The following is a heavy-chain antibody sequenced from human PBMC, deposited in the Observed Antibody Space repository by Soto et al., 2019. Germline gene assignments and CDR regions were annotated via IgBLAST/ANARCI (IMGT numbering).Heavy chain of an antibody. CDR1: GCTLSSNV. V-gene: IGHV3-33*01. CDR3: ARDKVPSYYYGMDV. Sequence: LRLSCGESGCTLSSNVMHWVGQAPGKGLEWVALIWFDGNKKYYADSVKGRFTISRDNSKNTLFLQMNSLRVEDTAVYHCARDKVPSYYYGMDVWGQGTTVTAP. CDR2: IWFDGNKK. J-gene: IGHJ6*02.